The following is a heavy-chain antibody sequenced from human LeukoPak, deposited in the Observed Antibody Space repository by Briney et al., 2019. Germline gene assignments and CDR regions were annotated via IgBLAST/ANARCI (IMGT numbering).Heavy chain of an antibody. CDR1: GGSISSYY. J-gene: IGHJ4*02. D-gene: IGHD6-19*01. CDR3: ARRVAVAGNYYFDY. V-gene: IGHV4-59*08. CDR2: MYYSGIT. Sequence: SETLSLTCTVSGGSISSYYWSWFRQPPGKGLEWIGYMYYSGITNYNPSLKSRVTISVDTSKNQFSLKLSSVTAADTAVYYCARRVAVAGNYYFDYWGQGILVTVST.